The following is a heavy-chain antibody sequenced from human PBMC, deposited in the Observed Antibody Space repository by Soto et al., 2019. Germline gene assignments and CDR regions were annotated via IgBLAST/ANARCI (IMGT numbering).Heavy chain of an antibody. D-gene: IGHD3-9*01. V-gene: IGHV1-69*06. CDR2: IIPIFGTA. J-gene: IGHJ4*02. Sequence: SVKVSCKASGGTFSSYAISWVRQAPGQGLEWMGGIIPIFGTANYAQKFQGRVTITADKSTSTAYMELSSLRSEDTAVYYCASLARITYYDILTGPGYFDYWGQGTLVTVSS. CDR1: GGTFSSYA. CDR3: ASLARITYYDILTGPGYFDY.